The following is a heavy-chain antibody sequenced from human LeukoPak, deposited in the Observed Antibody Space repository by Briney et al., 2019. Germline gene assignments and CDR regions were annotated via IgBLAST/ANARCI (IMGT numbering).Heavy chain of an antibody. CDR3: AGVRYFDWLFFKY. V-gene: IGHV1-46*01. D-gene: IGHD3-9*01. Sequence: ASVTVSCKTSGYTFTRYYMHWVRQAPGQRLEWMGIINPNVGSTSCAQKFHARVTMTRETSTSTVYMELSSGGSGDTGGYYCAGVRYFDWLFFKYWGQGALVTVSS. CDR2: INPNVGST. J-gene: IGHJ4*02. CDR1: GYTFTRYY.